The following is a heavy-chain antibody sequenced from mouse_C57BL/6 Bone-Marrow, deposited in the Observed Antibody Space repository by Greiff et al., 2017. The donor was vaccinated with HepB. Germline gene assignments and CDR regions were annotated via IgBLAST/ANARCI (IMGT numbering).Heavy chain of an antibody. J-gene: IGHJ3*01. Sequence: QVQLQQPGAELVKPGASVKLSCKASGYTFTSYWMHWVKQRPGQGLEWIGMIHPNSGSTNYNEKFKSKATLTVDKSSSTAYMQLSSLTSEDSAVYYCARSSDDDPAWFAYWGQGTLVTVSA. D-gene: IGHD2-3*01. CDR2: IHPNSGST. CDR1: GYTFTSYW. V-gene: IGHV1-64*01. CDR3: ARSSDDDPAWFAY.